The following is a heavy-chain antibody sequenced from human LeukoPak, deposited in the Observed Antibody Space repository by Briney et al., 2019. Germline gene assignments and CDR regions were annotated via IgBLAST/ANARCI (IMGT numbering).Heavy chain of an antibody. CDR3: ARDPYYYDTNFDY. CDR1: GFTFSSYA. Sequence: PGGSLRLSCAASGFTFSSYAMHWVRQAPGKGLEWVAVISYDGSNKYYADSVKGRFTISRDNAKNSLYLQMNSLRAEDTAVYYCARDPYYYDTNFDYWGQGTLVTVSS. J-gene: IGHJ4*02. CDR2: ISYDGSNK. D-gene: IGHD3-22*01. V-gene: IGHV3-30-3*01.